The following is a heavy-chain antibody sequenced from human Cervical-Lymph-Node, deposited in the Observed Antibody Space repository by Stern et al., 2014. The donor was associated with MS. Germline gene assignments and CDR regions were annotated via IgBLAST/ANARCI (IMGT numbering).Heavy chain of an antibody. J-gene: IGHJ4*02. CDR2: IYYSGST. V-gene: IGHV4-39*01. Sequence: VQLVESGPGLVQPSETLSLTCTVSGDSISSSTYYWGWIRQPPGKGLEWIGSIYYSGSTYYNPSLKSRVNLSVDTSKNQFSLKITSVTAADTALYYCASSLRKSYYYDTIGYFDYWGQGTLVTVSS. CDR3: ASSLRKSYYYDTIGYFDY. CDR1: GDSISSSTYY. D-gene: IGHD3-22*01.